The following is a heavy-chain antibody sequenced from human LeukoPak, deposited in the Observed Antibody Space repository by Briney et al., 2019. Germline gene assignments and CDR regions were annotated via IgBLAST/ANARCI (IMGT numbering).Heavy chain of an antibody. V-gene: IGHV4-34*01. CDR1: GGSFSGYY. CDR2: INHSGST. CDR3: ARKALEYYYDSSGYLARGASGNWFDP. J-gene: IGHJ5*02. Sequence: SETLSLTCAVYGGSFSGYYWSWIRQPPGKGLEWIGEINHSGSTNYNPSLKSRVTISVDTSKNQFSLKLSSVTAADTAVYYCARKALEYYYDSSGYLARGASGNWFDPWGQGTLVTVSS. D-gene: IGHD3-22*01.